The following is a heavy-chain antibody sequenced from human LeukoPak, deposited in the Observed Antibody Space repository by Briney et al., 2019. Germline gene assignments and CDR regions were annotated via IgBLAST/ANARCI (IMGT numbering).Heavy chain of an antibody. Sequence: PGGSLRLSCAASGFIFSDYWMSWVRQAPGKGLEWVANIKQDESEIFYVESVKGRFTISRDNAKNSLYLEMGSLRAEDTAVYYCVKPPLFIRGLGDNWGQGTLVTVSS. V-gene: IGHV3-7*01. D-gene: IGHD3-10*01. CDR2: IKQDESEI. CDR3: VKPPLFIRGLGDN. J-gene: IGHJ4*02. CDR1: GFIFSDYW.